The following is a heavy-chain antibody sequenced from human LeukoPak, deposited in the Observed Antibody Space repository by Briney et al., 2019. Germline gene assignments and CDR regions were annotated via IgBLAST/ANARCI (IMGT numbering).Heavy chain of an antibody. V-gene: IGHV3-53*04. J-gene: IGHJ3*02. CDR1: GFTVSSNY. CDR2: IYSGGST. D-gene: IGHD5-18*01. Sequence: GGSLRLSCAASGFTVSSNYMSWVRQAPGKGLEWVSVIYSGGSTYYADSVKGRFTISRHNSKNTLYLQMNSLRAEDTAVYYCARRGGYSYGYAFDIWGQGTMVTVSS. CDR3: ARRGGYSYGYAFDI.